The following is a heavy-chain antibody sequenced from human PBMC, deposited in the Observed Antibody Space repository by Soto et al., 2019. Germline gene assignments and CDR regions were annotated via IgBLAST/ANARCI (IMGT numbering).Heavy chain of an antibody. V-gene: IGHV1-46*01. D-gene: IGHD4-4*01. CDR2: INPSGGST. J-gene: IGHJ6*02. Sequence: GASVKVSCKASGYNFTSYYMHWVRRAPGQGLEWMGIINPSGGSTSYAQKFQGRVTMTRDTSTSTVYMELSSLRSEDTAVYYCARDPPNPGNRHGMDVWGQGTTVTVSS. CDR1: GYNFTSYY. CDR3: ARDPPNPGNRHGMDV.